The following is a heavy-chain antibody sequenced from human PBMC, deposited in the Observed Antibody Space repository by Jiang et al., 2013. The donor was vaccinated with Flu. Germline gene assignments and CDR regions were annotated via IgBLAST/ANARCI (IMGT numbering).Heavy chain of an antibody. D-gene: IGHD1-26*01. J-gene: IGHJ4*02. V-gene: IGHV1-46*01. CDR1: GYTFTSYY. CDR2: INPSGGST. CDR3: ARVYAGATNYDY. Sequence: GYTFTSYYMHWVRQAPGQGLEWMGIINPSGGSTSYAQKFQGRVTMTRDTSTSTVYMELSSLRSEDTAVYYCARVYAGATNYDYWGQGTLVTVSS.